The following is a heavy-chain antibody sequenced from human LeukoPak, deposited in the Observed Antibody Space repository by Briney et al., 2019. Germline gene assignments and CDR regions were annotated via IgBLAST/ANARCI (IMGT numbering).Heavy chain of an antibody. Sequence: PSETLSLTCTVSGGSIGSYYWSWIRQPPGKGLEWIGYIYYSGSTNYNPSLKSRVTISVDTSKNQFSLKLSSVTAADTAVYYCARDDYRGVTNFDPWGQGTLVTVSS. CDR3: ARDDYRGVTNFDP. CDR2: IYYSGST. D-gene: IGHD3-10*01. J-gene: IGHJ5*02. CDR1: GGSIGSYY. V-gene: IGHV4-59*01.